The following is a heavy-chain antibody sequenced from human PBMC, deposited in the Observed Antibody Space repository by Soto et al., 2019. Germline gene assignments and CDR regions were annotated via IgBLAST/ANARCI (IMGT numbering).Heavy chain of an antibody. CDR3: AVSRDGYSMDV. CDR1: GGSISSGGYY. V-gene: IGHV4-31*03. J-gene: IGHJ6*02. D-gene: IGHD2-2*01. CDR2: IYYSGST. Sequence: PSETLSLTCTVSGGSISSGGYYWSWIRQQPGKGLEWIGYIYYSGSTYYKTSLKSRVTISVDTSKDQFSLKLSSVTAADTAVCYCAVSRDGYSMDVWGQGTTVTVSS.